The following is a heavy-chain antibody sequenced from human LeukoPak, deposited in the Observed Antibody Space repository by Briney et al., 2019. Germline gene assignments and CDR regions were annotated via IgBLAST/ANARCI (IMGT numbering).Heavy chain of an antibody. CDR2: IYYSGST. V-gene: IGHV4-39*07. J-gene: IGHJ4*02. D-gene: IGHD6-19*01. Sequence: PSETLSLTCTVSGGSISSSSYYWGWIRQPPGKGLEWIGSIYYSGSTYYNPSLKGRVTISVDTSKNQFSLKLSSVTAADTAVYYCARGSVGSGWYFHFDYWGQGTLVTVSS. CDR1: GGSISSSSYY. CDR3: ARGSVGSGWYFHFDY.